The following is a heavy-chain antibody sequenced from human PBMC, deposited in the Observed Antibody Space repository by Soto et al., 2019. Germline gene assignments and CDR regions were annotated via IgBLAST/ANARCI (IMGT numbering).Heavy chain of an antibody. V-gene: IGHV3-23*01. CDR1: GGTFSSYS. CDR3: AKDSIVATIPFDY. D-gene: IGHD5-12*01. Sequence: PGGSLILSCAASGGTFSSYSMSWVRQAPGKGLEWVSAISGSGGSTYYADSVKGRFTISRDNSKNTLYLQMNSLRAEDTAVYYCAKDSIVATIPFDYWGQGTLVTVSS. J-gene: IGHJ4*02. CDR2: ISGSGGST.